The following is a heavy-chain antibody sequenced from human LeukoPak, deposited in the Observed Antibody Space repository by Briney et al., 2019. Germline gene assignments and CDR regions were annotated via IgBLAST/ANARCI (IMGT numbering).Heavy chain of an antibody. J-gene: IGHJ4*02. CDR3: AKARGWFLDY. CDR1: GFTFSSYA. CDR2: ISGSGGST. V-gene: IGHV3-23*01. Sequence: GGSLRLSCAASGFTFSSYAMNWVRQAPRKGLEWVSGISGSGGSTYYADSVKGRFTISRYNSKNTLYLQMNSLRAEDTAVYYCAKARGWFLDYWGQGTLVTVSS. D-gene: IGHD6-19*01.